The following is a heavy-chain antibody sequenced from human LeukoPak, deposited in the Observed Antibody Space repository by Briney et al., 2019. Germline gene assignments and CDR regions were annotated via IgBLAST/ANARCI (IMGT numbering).Heavy chain of an antibody. V-gene: IGHV3-13*01. Sequence: PGGSLRLSCAASGFIFSSNDMHWVRQPTGKGLEWVSGIGIAGDTYYADSVEGRFTISRENDKNSLYLQMNSLRAGDTAVYYCARAAQGDYYGMDVWGQGTTDTVSS. CDR1: GFIFSSND. CDR3: ARAAQGDYYGMDV. CDR2: IGIAGDT. J-gene: IGHJ6*02.